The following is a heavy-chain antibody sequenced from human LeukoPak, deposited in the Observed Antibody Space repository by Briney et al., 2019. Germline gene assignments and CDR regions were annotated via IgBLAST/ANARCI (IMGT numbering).Heavy chain of an antibody. Sequence: SVKVSCKASGGTFSSYAISWVRQAPGQGLEWMGGIIPIFGTANYAQKFQGRVTITADKSTSTAYMELSSLRSEDTAVYYCAEGEYSSSSGPYYFDYWGQGTLVTVSS. D-gene: IGHD6-6*01. CDR2: IIPIFGTA. CDR1: GGTFSSYA. J-gene: IGHJ4*02. V-gene: IGHV1-69*06. CDR3: AEGEYSSSSGPYYFDY.